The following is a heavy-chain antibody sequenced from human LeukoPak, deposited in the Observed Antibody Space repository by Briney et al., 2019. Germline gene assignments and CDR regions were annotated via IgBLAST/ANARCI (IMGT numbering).Heavy chain of an antibody. V-gene: IGHV1-69*04. CDR3: ARGEGIRRYQGSGRSLDY. D-gene: IGHD3-10*01. CDR1: GGTFSSYA. CDR2: IIPILGIA. J-gene: IGHJ4*02. Sequence: GASVKVSCKASGGTFSSYAISWVRQAPGQGLEWMGRIIPILGIANYAQKSQGRVTITAGKSTSTAYMELSSLRSEDTAVYYCARGEGIRRYQGSGRSLDYWGQGTLVTVSS.